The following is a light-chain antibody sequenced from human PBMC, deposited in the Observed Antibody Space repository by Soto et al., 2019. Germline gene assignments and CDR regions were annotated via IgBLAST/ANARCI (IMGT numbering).Light chain of an antibody. CDR2: GAS. Sequence: DIVLTQSPGTLSLSPGERATLSCRASQSISYIYLAWYQHRPGQAPRLLIYGASSRATVIPDRFSGSGSVTDFTLTISRLEPEDFAVYYCQQYGMSPWTFGQGTKVEI. CDR1: QSISYIY. J-gene: IGKJ1*01. V-gene: IGKV3-20*01. CDR3: QQYGMSPWT.